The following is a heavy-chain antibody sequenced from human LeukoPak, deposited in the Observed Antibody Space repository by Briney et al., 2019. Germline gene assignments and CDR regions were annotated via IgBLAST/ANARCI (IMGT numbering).Heavy chain of an antibody. CDR2: IIPIFGTA. CDR1: GGTFSSYA. Sequence: VASVKVSCKASGGTFSSYAISWVRQAPGQGLEWMGGIIPIFGTANYAQKFQGRVTITADESTSTAYMELSSLRSEDTAVYYCARDRPRSSTRANYYYYGMDVWGQGTTVTISS. V-gene: IGHV1-69*13. D-gene: IGHD2-2*01. CDR3: ARDRPRSSTRANYYYYGMDV. J-gene: IGHJ6*02.